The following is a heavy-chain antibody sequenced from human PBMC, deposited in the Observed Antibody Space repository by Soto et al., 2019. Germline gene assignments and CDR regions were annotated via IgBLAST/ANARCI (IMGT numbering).Heavy chain of an antibody. Sequence: QVQLVQSGAEVKKPGSSVKVSCKASGGTFSSYAISWVRQAPGQGLEWMGGIIPIFGTANYAQKFQGRVTITADESTSTAYMELSRLRSEDTAVYYCARSVNQVLWFGEFLGSGADYWGQGTLVTVSS. CDR3: ARSVNQVLWFGEFLGSGADY. V-gene: IGHV1-69*01. CDR1: GGTFSSYA. CDR2: IIPIFGTA. D-gene: IGHD3-10*01. J-gene: IGHJ4*02.